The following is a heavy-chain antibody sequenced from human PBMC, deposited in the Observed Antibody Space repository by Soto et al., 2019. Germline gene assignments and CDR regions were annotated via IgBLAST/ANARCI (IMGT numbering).Heavy chain of an antibody. CDR1: GFTFDNFG. V-gene: IGHV3-33*01. Sequence: QVQLVESGGGVVQPGRSLRLSCAASGFTFDNFGMHWVRQAPGKGLEWVSVIYYDGSKKYYADSVRGRFTISRDNSKNMLYLQMDSLRAEDTATYYCARSPRVRGGTVSRGCWGQGTLVTVSS. CDR3: ARSPRVRGGTVSRGC. J-gene: IGHJ4*02. CDR2: IYYDGSKK. D-gene: IGHD3-10*01.